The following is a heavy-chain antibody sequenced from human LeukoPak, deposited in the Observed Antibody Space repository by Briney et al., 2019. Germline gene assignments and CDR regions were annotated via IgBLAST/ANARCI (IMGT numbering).Heavy chain of an antibody. CDR1: GLTFSSFA. CDR3: GSDPEGDYVGALVF. J-gene: IGHJ4*01. Sequence: GGSLRLSCAASGLTFSSFAVTCVRQTPDKEVKWVASNTGRGGATHFASTAAGRFTNFRDNSKNTMYLQMNSLRAEETAMYFCGSDPEGDYVGALVFCGRGALVTVSS. CDR2: NTGRGGAT. V-gene: IGHV3-23*01. D-gene: IGHD4-17*01.